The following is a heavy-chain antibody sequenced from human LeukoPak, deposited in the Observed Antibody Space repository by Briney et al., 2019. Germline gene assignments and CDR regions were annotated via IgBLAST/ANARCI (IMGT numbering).Heavy chain of an antibody. J-gene: IGHJ6*04. V-gene: IGHV1-2*02. D-gene: IGHD2-2*01. Sequence: ASVKVSCKAPGYTFTGYYMHWVRQAPGQGLEWMGWINPNSGGTNYAQKFQGRVTMTRDTSISTAYMELSRLRSDDTAVYYCVGRLVVPAAIPVWGKGTTVTVSS. CDR1: GYTFTGYY. CDR2: INPNSGGT. CDR3: VGRLVVPAAIPV.